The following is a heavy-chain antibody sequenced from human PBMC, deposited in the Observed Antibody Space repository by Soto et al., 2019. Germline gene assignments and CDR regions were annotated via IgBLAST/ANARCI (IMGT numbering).Heavy chain of an antibody. V-gene: IGHV4-4*02. Sequence: PSETLSLTCGVSGDSISSINWWSWVRQFPGKGLEWIGEIHHSGSTNYNPSPKSRVTISVDKSKNQFSLKLNSVTAADTAVYYCARYDYGSGNDYNIDYWGQGTLVTVSS. CDR3: ARYDYGSGNDYNIDY. CDR1: GDSISSINW. CDR2: IHHSGST. D-gene: IGHD3-10*01. J-gene: IGHJ4*02.